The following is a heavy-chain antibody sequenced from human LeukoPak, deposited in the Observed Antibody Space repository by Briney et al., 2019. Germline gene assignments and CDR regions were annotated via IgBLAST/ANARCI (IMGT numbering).Heavy chain of an antibody. CDR1: GFTFSAYE. CDR3: VSAYGGPLDY. CDR2: ISGSGDTI. D-gene: IGHD3-16*01. Sequence: GGSLRLSCAASGFTFSAYEMNWVRQAPGKGLEWLSYISGSGDTIYYAESVKGRFTISRDNAKNSLYLQMSSLRAEDTAVYYCVSAYGGPLDYWGQGTLVTVSS. V-gene: IGHV3-48*03. J-gene: IGHJ4*02.